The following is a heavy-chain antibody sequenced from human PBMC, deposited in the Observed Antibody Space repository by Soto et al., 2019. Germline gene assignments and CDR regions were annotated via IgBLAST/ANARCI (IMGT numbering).Heavy chain of an antibody. CDR2: ISYDGSNK. J-gene: IGHJ4*02. Sequence: QVQLVESGGGVVQPGRSLRLSCAASGFTFSSYGMHWVRQAPGKGLAWVAVISYDGSNKYYADSVKGRFTISRDNSKNTLYLQMNSLRAEDTAVYYCAKDVDYSNGEYYFDYWGQGTLVTVSS. CDR1: GFTFSSYG. V-gene: IGHV3-30*18. CDR3: AKDVDYSNGEYYFDY. D-gene: IGHD4-4*01.